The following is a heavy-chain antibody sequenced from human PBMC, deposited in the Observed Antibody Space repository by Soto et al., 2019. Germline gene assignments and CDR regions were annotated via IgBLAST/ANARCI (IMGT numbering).Heavy chain of an antibody. D-gene: IGHD1-26*01. CDR1: GFTFSSYA. CDR3: ARDSGSLYFDY. CDR2: ISYDGSNK. Sequence: QVQLVESGGDVVQPGRSLRLSCAASGFTFSSYAMHWVRQAPGKGLEWVAVISYDGSNKYYADSVKGRFTISRDNSKNTLYLQMNSLRAEDTAVYYCARDSGSLYFDYWGQGTLVTVSS. V-gene: IGHV3-30-3*01. J-gene: IGHJ4*02.